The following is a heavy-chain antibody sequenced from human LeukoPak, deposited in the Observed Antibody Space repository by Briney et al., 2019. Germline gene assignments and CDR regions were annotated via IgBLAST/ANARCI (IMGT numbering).Heavy chain of an antibody. J-gene: IGHJ4*02. CDR2: IYYSGST. V-gene: IGHV4-59*01. Sequence: AETLSLTCTVSGGSISSYYWSWIRQPPGKGLEWIGYIYYSGSTNYNPSLKSRVTISQDTSKNQFSLKLTSVPAADTAVYYCAKNYASSGYPTFAHWGRGTLVTVSS. CDR3: AKNYASSGYPTFAH. D-gene: IGHD3-22*01. CDR1: GGSISSYY.